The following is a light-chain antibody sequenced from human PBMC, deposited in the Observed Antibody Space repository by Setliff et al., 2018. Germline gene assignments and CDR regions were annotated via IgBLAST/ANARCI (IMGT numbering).Light chain of an antibody. CDR2: DVS. CDR1: DSDVGASNY. V-gene: IGLV2-14*03. Sequence: QSALAQPASVSGSPGQSITISCTGTDSDVGASNYVSWYQRHPGEAPKLLLYDVSNRPSGISHRFSGSKSGSTASLTISGLQAEDEADYFCSSYTNSRTVIFGGGTKVTVL. CDR3: SSYTNSRTVI. J-gene: IGLJ2*01.